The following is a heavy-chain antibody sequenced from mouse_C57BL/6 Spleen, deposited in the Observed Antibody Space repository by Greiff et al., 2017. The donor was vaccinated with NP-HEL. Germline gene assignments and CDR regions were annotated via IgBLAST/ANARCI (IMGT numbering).Heavy chain of an antibody. J-gene: IGHJ3*01. D-gene: IGHD1-1*01. Sequence: DVKLVESGGGLLQPGGSMKLSCVASGFTFSNYWMNWVRHSPEKGLEWVAQIRLKSDNYATHYAESVKGRFTISRDDSKSSVYLQMNNLRAEDTGIYYCTVTTVVDPWFAYWGQGTLVTVSA. CDR1: GFTFSNYW. CDR3: TVTTVVDPWFAY. CDR2: IRLKSDNYAT. V-gene: IGHV6-3*01.